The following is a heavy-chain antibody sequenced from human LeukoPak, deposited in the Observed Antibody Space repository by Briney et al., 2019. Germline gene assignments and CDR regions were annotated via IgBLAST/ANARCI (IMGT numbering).Heavy chain of an antibody. D-gene: IGHD3-22*01. CDR1: GGSISSGDYY. J-gene: IGHJ4*02. Sequence: SETLSLTCTVSGGSISSGDYYWSWIRQPPGKGLEWIGFIHYSGSTYYNPSLKSRVTISVDTSKNQFSLKLSSVTAADTAVYYCAGDYYYDSSGYYSYFDYWGQGTLVTVSS. CDR2: IHYSGST. CDR3: AGDYYYDSSGYYSYFDY. V-gene: IGHV4-30-4*02.